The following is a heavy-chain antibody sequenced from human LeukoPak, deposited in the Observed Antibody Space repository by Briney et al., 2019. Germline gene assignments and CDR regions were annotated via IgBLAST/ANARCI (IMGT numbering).Heavy chain of an antibody. Sequence: GESLKISCKGSGYSFTDYWIGWVRQMPGKGLEWMGIIYPGDSDTIYSPSFQGQVTFSADRSIRTACPQWSSPPAPAPALHYCWRQGTYYYGSGSYHWFDPWGQETLVTVSS. CDR1: GYSFTDYW. CDR3: WRQGTYYYGSGSYHWFDP. CDR2: IYPGDSDT. D-gene: IGHD3-10*01. J-gene: IGHJ5*02. V-gene: IGHV5-51*01.